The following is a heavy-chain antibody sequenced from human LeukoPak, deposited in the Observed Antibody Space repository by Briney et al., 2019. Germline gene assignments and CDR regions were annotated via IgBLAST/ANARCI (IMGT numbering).Heavy chain of an antibody. J-gene: IGHJ4*02. D-gene: IGHD6-13*01. CDR1: GFTFSSYS. CDR3: ARDRPFSSRGLDY. V-gene: IGHV3-48*01. CDR2: ISSSSTI. Sequence: GGSLRLSCAASGFTFSSYSMNWVRQAPGKGLEWVSYISSSSTIYYADSVKGRFTISRDNAKNSLYLQMNSLRAEDTAVYYCARDRPFSSRGLDYWGQGTLVTVSS.